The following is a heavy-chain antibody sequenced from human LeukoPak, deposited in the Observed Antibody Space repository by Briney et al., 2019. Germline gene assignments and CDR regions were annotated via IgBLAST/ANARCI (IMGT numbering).Heavy chain of an antibody. CDR1: GGSISPYY. D-gene: IGHD3-22*01. J-gene: IGHJ4*02. Sequence: SETPCLACTVSGGSISPYYWRCIRQPPGKGLEWIGYIYYSGSLHYNPSLRSRVTISVDTSKNPCSLKLSSVTAANTAVYYCTRQGTMIMGGGGFDNWGRGTLVTVSS. V-gene: IGHV4-59*08. CDR2: IYYSGSL. CDR3: TRQGTMIMGGGGFDN.